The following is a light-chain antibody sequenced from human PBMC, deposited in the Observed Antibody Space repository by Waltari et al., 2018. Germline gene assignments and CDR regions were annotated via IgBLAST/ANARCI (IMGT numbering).Light chain of an antibody. CDR2: KAS. J-gene: IGKJ4*01. V-gene: IGKV1-6*01. CDR3: QHGYGTALT. CDR1: QGISNN. Sequence: IQMTQSPSSLSASVGDRVTITCQASQGISNNLGWYQQKPGKVPKLLISKASTLQSGVPSRFSCSGSGTDFTLTISSLQPEDFATYYCQHGYGTALTFGGGTRVEIK.